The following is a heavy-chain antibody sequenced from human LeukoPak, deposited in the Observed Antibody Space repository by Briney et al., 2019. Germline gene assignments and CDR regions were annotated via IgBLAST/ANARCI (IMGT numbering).Heavy chain of an antibody. V-gene: IGHV3-30*01. CDR2: ISYHGNQK. CDR3: ARDESLDY. J-gene: IGHJ4*02. Sequence: GRSLRLSCAASGFSFKRYAMHWVRQAPGKGLEWVAVISYHGNQKYYADSVKGRLTISRDSSQSTLYLHMNSLRPEDTAVYFCARDESLDYWGLGTLVTVSS. CDR1: GFSFKRYA.